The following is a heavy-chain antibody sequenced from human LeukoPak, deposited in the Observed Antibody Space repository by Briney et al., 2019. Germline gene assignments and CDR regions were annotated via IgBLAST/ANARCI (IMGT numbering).Heavy chain of an antibody. CDR1: GYRFSTYW. D-gene: IGHD3-22*01. V-gene: IGHV5-51*01. CDR2: IYPGDSDT. J-gene: IGHJ4*02. Sequence: GESLKISCKGSGYRFSTYWIGWVRQMPGKGLEWMGIIYPGDSDTRYNPSFQGQVTISADKSITTAYLQWSNLKASDTAMYYCARHPPPSHFDSSGYYFPFDYWGQGTLVTVSS. CDR3: ARHPPPSHFDSSGYYFPFDY.